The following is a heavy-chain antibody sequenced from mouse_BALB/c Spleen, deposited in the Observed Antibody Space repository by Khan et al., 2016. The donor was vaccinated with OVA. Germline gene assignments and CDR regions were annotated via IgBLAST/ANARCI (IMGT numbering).Heavy chain of an antibody. V-gene: IGHV3-2*02. CDR2: ISYSGST. D-gene: IGHD1-1*01. Sequence: EVQLQESGPGLVKPSQSLSLTCTVTGYSITSNYAWSWIRQFPGNKLEWMGYISYSGSTNYNPSLKSRISVTRDTSENPFFLRLNSVTTEDTATYYCARQNYYGYALDYWGQGTSVTVSS. CDR3: ARQNYYGYALDY. CDR1: GYSITSNYA. J-gene: IGHJ4*01.